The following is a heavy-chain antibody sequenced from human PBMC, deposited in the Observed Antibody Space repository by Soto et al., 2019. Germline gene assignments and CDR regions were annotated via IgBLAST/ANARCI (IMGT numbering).Heavy chain of an antibody. J-gene: IGHJ4*02. Sequence: GESLKISCKGSGYSFNSYWIGWVRQVPGKGLEWVGIIYPTDSDTTYSPSFQGQVTISVDKSITTAYLQWSSLNTSDTAIYYCARWQDYSDSSGYYADYWGQGTLVTVSS. D-gene: IGHD3-22*01. CDR2: IYPTDSDT. CDR3: ARWQDYSDSSGYYADY. CDR1: GYSFNSYW. V-gene: IGHV5-51*01.